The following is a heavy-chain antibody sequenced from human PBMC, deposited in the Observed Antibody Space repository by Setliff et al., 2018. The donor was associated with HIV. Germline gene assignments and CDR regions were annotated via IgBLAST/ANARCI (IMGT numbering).Heavy chain of an antibody. CDR2: LSGRGGGA. Sequence: PGGSLSLSCAVSGFTFTNYAMSWVRQAPGKGLEWVSALSGRGGGAYYADSVEGRFTFSRDYSRNTLYLQMNSLRAEDTAVYYCARSFGYGTTWYGGIDFWGQGTPVTVSS. CDR3: ARSFGYGTTWYGGIDF. CDR1: GFTFTNYA. J-gene: IGHJ4*02. D-gene: IGHD6-13*01. V-gene: IGHV3-23*01.